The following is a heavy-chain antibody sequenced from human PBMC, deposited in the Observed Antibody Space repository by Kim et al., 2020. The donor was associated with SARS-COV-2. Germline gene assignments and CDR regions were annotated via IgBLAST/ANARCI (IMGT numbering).Heavy chain of an antibody. J-gene: IGHJ6*02. CDR3: AREILYDSSGYYYYYYGMDV. Sequence: RFTISRDNAKNSLYLQMNSLRAEDTAVYYCAREILYDSSGYYYYYYGMDVWGQGTTVTVSS. V-gene: IGHV3-11*05. D-gene: IGHD3-22*01.